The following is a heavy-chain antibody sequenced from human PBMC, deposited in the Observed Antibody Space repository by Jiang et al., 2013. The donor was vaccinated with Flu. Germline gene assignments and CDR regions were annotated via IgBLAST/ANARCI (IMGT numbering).Heavy chain of an antibody. CDR2: IYYTGGT. Sequence: GLVKPSETLSLTCTVSGDSISSHSYYWVWIRQPPGKGLEWIGSIYYTGGTYYNPSLKSRVTLSVDTSKNHFSLKLRFVTAADTAVYYCARAEKYSGFELPYFVYWGQGIPVTVSS. V-gene: IGHV4-39*07. CDR1: GDSISSHSYY. D-gene: IGHD5-12*01. J-gene: IGHJ4*02. CDR3: ARAEKYSGFELPYFVY.